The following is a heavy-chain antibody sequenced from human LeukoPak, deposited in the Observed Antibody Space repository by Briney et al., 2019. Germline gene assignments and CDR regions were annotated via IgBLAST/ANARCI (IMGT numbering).Heavy chain of an antibody. V-gene: IGHV1-2*06. CDR3: ARESSDGSGSFDY. CDR2: INPNSGGT. CDR1: GYTFTGYY. D-gene: IGHD3-10*01. J-gene: IGHJ4*02. Sequence: ASVKVSCKASGYTFTGYYIHWVRQAPGQGLEWVGRINPNSGGTNYAQEFQNRVTMTRDTSISTAYMELSRLISDDTAVYYCARESSDGSGSFDYWGQGTLVTVSS.